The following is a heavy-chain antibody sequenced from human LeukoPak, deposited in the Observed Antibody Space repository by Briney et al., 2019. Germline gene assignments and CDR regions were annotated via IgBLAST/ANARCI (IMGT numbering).Heavy chain of an antibody. Sequence: PGGSLRLSCAASGFTFSSYSMNWVRQAPGKGLEWVSSISSSSSYIYYADSVKGRFTISRDNAKNSLYLQMNSLRAEDTVVYYRASDELCSGGSCYLTRLFDYWGQGTLVTVSS. D-gene: IGHD2-15*01. CDR3: ASDELCSGGSCYLTRLFDY. CDR1: GFTFSSYS. CDR2: ISSSSSYI. J-gene: IGHJ4*02. V-gene: IGHV3-21*01.